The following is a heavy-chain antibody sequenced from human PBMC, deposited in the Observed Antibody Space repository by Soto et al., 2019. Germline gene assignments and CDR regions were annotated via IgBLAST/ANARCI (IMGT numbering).Heavy chain of an antibody. D-gene: IGHD1-26*01. V-gene: IGHV3-23*01. CDR3: ARDPTGPISNSYYFFDS. CDR2: ISGKGGLS. J-gene: IGHJ4*02. CDR1: GFIFSDFA. Sequence: SLRLSCIASGFIFSDFAMSWVRLAPGKGLEWVSFISGKGGLSDYADSVKGRFIISRDNSKNTLFLQMNSLKDEDTAIYYCARDPTGPISNSYYFFDSWGQGTQVTVSS.